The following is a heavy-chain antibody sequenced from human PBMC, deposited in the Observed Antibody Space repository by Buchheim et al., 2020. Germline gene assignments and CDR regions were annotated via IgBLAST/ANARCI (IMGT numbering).Heavy chain of an antibody. CDR3: ARGRGITGTTDLYYFDY. J-gene: IGHJ4*02. D-gene: IGHD1-7*01. V-gene: IGHV4-34*01. CDR1: GGSFSGYY. CDR2: INHSGST. Sequence: QVQLQQWGAGLLKPSETLSLTCAVYGGSFSGYYWSWIRQPPGKGLEWIGEINHSGSTNYNPSLKSRVTISVDKAKNQFSLKLSSVTAADTAVYYCARGRGITGTTDLYYFDYWGQGTL.